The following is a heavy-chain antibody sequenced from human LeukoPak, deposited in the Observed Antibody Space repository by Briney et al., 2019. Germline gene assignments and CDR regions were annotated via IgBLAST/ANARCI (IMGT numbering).Heavy chain of an antibody. CDR2: IDTDGGRT. CDR1: GITFENYW. V-gene: IGHV3-74*01. D-gene: IGHD1-26*01. J-gene: IGHJ5*02. Sequence: PGGSLRLSCVVSGITFENYWMHWVRQAPGKGLEWVSNIDTDGGRTTYADSVKGRFTISRDNAKKTLYLQMTSLRAEDTAVYYCARPRVGATGWFDPWGQGTLVTVSS. CDR3: ARPRVGATGWFDP.